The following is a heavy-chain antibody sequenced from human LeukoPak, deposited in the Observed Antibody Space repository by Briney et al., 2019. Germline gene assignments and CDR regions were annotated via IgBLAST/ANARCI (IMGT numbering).Heavy chain of an antibody. CDR2: IYHSGST. Sequence: PSETLSLTCAVSGGSISSGGYSWSWIRQPPGTGLEWLGYIYHSGSTYYNPSLKSRVTISVDRSKNQFSLKLSSVTAADTAVYYCARYCSSTSCSNYYYGMDVWGQGTTVTVSS. CDR3: ARYCSSTSCSNYYYGMDV. V-gene: IGHV4-30-2*01. CDR1: GGSISSGGYS. J-gene: IGHJ6*02. D-gene: IGHD2-2*01.